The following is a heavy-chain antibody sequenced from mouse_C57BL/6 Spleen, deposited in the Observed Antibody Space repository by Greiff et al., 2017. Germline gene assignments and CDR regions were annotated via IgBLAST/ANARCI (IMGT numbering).Heavy chain of an antibody. CDR1: GFSLTSYG. V-gene: IGHV2-6-2*01. CDR2: IWSDGST. D-gene: IGHD2-3*01. Sequence: VAPSQSLSITCTVSGFSLTSYGVHWVRQPPGKGLEWLVVIWSDGSTTYNSALKSRLSISKDNSKSQVFLKMNSLQTDDTAMYYCARHRGYDGYYEDAMDYWGQGTSVTVSS. J-gene: IGHJ4*01. CDR3: ARHRGYDGYYEDAMDY.